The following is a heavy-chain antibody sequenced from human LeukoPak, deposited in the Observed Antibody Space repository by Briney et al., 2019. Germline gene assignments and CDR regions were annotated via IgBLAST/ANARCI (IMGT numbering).Heavy chain of an antibody. CDR1: GYTFTNYY. J-gene: IGHJ4*02. CDR3: GARGRVVTDSYFDY. CDR2: INPSGGST. V-gene: IGHV1-46*01. D-gene: IGHD2-21*02. Sequence: ASVKVSCKASGYTFTNYYMHWVRQAPGQGLEWMGIINPSGGSTSYAQKFQGRVTMTRDTSTSTVYMELSSLRSEDTAVYYCGARGRVVTDSYFDYWGQGTLVTVSS.